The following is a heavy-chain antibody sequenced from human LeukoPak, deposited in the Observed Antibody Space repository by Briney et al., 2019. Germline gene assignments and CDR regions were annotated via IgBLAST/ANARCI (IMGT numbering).Heavy chain of an antibody. V-gene: IGHV4-38-2*02. J-gene: IGHJ3*02. D-gene: IGHD3-22*01. Sequence: PSETLSLTCTVSGYSISSGYYWGWIRQPSGKGLEWIGSIYHSGSTYYNPSLRSRVTISVDTSKNQFSLKLSSVTAADTAVYYCARVRVYYDSSGLDAFDIWGQGTMVTVSS. CDR2: IYHSGST. CDR3: ARVRVYYDSSGLDAFDI. CDR1: GYSISSGYY.